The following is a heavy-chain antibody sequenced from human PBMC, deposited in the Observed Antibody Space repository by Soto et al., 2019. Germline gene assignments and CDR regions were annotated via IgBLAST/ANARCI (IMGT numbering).Heavy chain of an antibody. CDR1: GGTFSSYA. Sequence: QVQLVQSGAEVKKPGSSVKVSCKASGGTFSSYAISWVRQAPGQGLEWMGGIIPIFGTANYAQKFQGSVTITADESTSTAYIELSILISEDTVVYYYANLYTYYYYYGMDVCGQGTTDTVS. J-gene: IGHJ6*02. V-gene: IGHV1-69*01. CDR3: ANLYTYYYYYGMDV. D-gene: IGHD2-2*02. CDR2: IIPIFGTA.